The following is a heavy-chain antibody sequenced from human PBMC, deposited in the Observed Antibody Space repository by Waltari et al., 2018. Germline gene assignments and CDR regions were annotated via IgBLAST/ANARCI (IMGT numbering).Heavy chain of an antibody. CDR1: GYTFSSYG. Sequence: QAQLVQSGPEVKKPGASVRISCKASGYTFSSYGITWVRQAPGQGLEWLGWISTNNGNRNYSQKLQGRVSMTTNTYTTTAYMDLRSLRSDDTAIYYCIRGGPWRLVQGNAFDFWGQGTLVTVSS. CDR2: ISTNNGNR. V-gene: IGHV1-18*01. D-gene: IGHD6-6*01. CDR3: IRGGPWRLVQGNAFDF. J-gene: IGHJ3*01.